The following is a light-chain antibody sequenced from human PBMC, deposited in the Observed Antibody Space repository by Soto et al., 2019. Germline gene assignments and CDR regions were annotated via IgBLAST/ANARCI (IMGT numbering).Light chain of an antibody. J-gene: IGKJ2*01. CDR3: QQSRSTPYT. Sequence: DIQMTQSPSSLSASVGDRVTITCRASQSIRNFLNWFQQKPGKAPRLLIYSASSLQSGVPSRFSGSRSGTDFTLTISSLQPEDFAIYFCQQSRSTPYTFGQGTKVEI. V-gene: IGKV1-39*01. CDR2: SAS. CDR1: QSIRNF.